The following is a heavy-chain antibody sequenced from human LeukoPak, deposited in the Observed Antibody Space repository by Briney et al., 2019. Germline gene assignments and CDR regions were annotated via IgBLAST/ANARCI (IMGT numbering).Heavy chain of an antibody. Sequence: GGSLRLSCAASGFTFSSYAMSWVRQAPGKGLESVSSISGSGGSTYYADSVKGRFTISRDNSKNTLYLQMNSLRAEDTAVYYCAKGAYDSSGSQDYWGQGTLVTVSS. CDR3: AKGAYDSSGSQDY. CDR2: ISGSGGST. V-gene: IGHV3-23*01. D-gene: IGHD3-22*01. J-gene: IGHJ4*02. CDR1: GFTFSSYA.